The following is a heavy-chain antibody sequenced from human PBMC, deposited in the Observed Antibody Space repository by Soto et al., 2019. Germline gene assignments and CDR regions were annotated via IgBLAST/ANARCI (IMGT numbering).Heavy chain of an antibody. J-gene: IGHJ5*02. CDR2: IFNSGNT. CDR3: ARHDRYYYDSSGYRWFDP. CDR1: GGSISSISDY. D-gene: IGHD3-22*01. V-gene: IGHV4-39*01. Sequence: TSETLSLTCSVSGGSISSISDYWAWIRQPPGKGLEWIGNIFNSGNTYYKSSFKGRVTISVDTSKDQFSLKLSSVTAADTAVYYCARHDRYYYDSSGYRWFDPWGQGTLVTVS.